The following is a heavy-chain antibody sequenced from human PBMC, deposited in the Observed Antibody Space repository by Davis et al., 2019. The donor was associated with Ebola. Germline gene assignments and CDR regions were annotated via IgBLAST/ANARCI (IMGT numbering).Heavy chain of an antibody. CDR2: ISSSGRTT. D-gene: IGHD5-24*01. CDR1: GFTFSDYS. J-gene: IGHJ4*02. V-gene: IGHV3-11*01. CDR3: ARDVTVEYLQLGGLGY. Sequence: PGGSLRLSCTASGFTFSDYSMTWIRQAPGKGLEWVSSISSSGRTTSYADSVNGRFSISRDNSRNLLYLQMNSLRAEDTAVYYCARDVTVEYLQLGGLGYWGQGSLVTVPS.